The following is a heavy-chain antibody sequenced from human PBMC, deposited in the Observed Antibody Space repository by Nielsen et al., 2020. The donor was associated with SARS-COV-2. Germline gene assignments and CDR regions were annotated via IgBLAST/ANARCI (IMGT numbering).Heavy chain of an antibody. CDR1: GFTFSSYS. V-gene: IGHV3-48*02. J-gene: IGHJ6*02. CDR2: ISSSSSTI. D-gene: IGHD2-2*01. Sequence: GESLKISCAASGFTFSSYSMNWVRQAPGKGLEWVSYISSSSSTIYYADSVKGRFTISRDNAKNSLYLQMNSLRDEDTAVYYCARININCSSTSCYSYYYYYYGMDVWGQGTTVTVSS. CDR3: ARININCSSTSCYSYYYYYYGMDV.